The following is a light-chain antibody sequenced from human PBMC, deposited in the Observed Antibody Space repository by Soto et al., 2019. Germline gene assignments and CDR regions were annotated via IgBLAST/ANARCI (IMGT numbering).Light chain of an antibody. J-gene: IGKJ1*01. CDR1: QSISRF. CDR2: AAY. CDR3: QQSSTTPWT. Sequence: DIQMTQSPSSLSASVGDRVTITCRASQSISRFLNWYQQKPGKAPKLLIYAAYSLESGVPSRFCGSGSGTDFTLTISSLQPEDFATYYCQQSSTTPWTFGQGTKVEIK. V-gene: IGKV1-39*01.